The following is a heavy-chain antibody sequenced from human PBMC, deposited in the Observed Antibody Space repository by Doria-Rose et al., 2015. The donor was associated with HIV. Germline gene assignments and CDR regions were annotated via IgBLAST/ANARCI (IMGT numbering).Heavy chain of an antibody. CDR2: IFSDDER. J-gene: IGHJ4*02. CDR1: GVSLSSPGMG. V-gene: IGHV2-26*01. D-gene: IGHD6-13*01. Sequence: SGPVLVKPTETLTLTCTVSGVSLSSPGMGVSWIRQPPGKALEWLANIFSDDERSYKTSRKSRLTSSRGTSRSQVVLTMTDMDPVDTATYYCARIKSSRWYHKYYVDFWGQGTLVIVSA. CDR3: ARIKSSRWYHKYYVDF.